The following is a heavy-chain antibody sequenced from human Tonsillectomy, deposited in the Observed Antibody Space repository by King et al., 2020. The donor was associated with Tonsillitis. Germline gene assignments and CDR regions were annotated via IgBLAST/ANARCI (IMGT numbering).Heavy chain of an antibody. CDR1: GDSISSHY. D-gene: IGHD3-22*01. V-gene: IGHV4-59*11. J-gene: IGHJ5*02. CDR3: ARTGYDDTSGYYSA. CDR2: ISHTVIP. Sequence: VQLQESGPGLVKPSETLSLTCTVSGDSISSHYWSWIRQPPGPCLDWICFISHTVIPYYNPSLQSRFSLSVDTSKNHFILKMTSVTAADTAVYYCARTGYDDTSGYYSAWGQGALVTGSS.